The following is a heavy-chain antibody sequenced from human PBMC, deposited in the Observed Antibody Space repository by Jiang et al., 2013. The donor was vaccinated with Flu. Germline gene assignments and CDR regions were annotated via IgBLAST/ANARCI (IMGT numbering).Heavy chain of an antibody. Sequence: GPGLVKPSETLSLTCTVSGASFSSDYYYWGWIRQPPGKRMEWIGGIYHTGSSYSRPSLKSRVTISVDTSKNQFSLKLSSVTAADTAVYYCARAQKYSGFELPYFDYWGQGALVTVSS. CDR2: IYHTGSS. J-gene: IGHJ4*02. V-gene: IGHV4-39*07. CDR1: GASFSSDYYY. D-gene: IGHD5-12*01. CDR3: ARAQKYSGFELPYFDY.